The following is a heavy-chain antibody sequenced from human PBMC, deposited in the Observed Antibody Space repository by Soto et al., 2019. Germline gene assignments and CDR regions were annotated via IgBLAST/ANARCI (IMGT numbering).Heavy chain of an antibody. V-gene: IGHV1-2*02. CDR3: ARGYCSSTSCYIRGYWFDP. CDR2: INPNSGGT. CDR1: GYTFTGYS. J-gene: IGHJ5*02. D-gene: IGHD2-2*02. Sequence: ASVKVSCKASGYTFTGYSMHWVRQAPGQGLEWMGWINPNSGGTNYAQKFQGRVTMTRDTSISTAYMELSRLRPDDTAVYYCARGYCSSTSCYIRGYWFDPWGQGTLVTVSS.